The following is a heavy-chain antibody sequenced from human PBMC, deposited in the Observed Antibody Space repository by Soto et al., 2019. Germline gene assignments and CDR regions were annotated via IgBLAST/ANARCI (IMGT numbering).Heavy chain of an antibody. Sequence: SETLSLTCAVYGGSFSGYYWSWIRQPPGKGLEWIGEINHSGSTNYNPSLKSRVTISVDTSKNQFSLKLSSVTAADTAVYYCARVRRDGYSYYYYYGMDVWGQGTTVTVSS. J-gene: IGHJ6*02. CDR1: GGSFSGYY. V-gene: IGHV4-34*01. D-gene: IGHD5-12*01. CDR2: INHSGST. CDR3: ARVRRDGYSYYYYYGMDV.